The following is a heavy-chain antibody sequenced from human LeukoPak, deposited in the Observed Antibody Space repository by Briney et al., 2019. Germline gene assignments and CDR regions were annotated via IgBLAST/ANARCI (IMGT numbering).Heavy chain of an antibody. CDR1: GFTFSSYA. V-gene: IGHV3-23*01. J-gene: IGHJ4*02. CDR2: VSGYGGRS. D-gene: IGHD1-26*01. Sequence: PGGSLRVSCAASGFTFSSYAMTWVRQAPGKGLQWVSAVSGYGGRSYYADSVKGRFTISRDNSKNTLYLQMNSLRAEDTAVYYCAKDGGSYSANYGGAAESDNWGQGTLVTVSS. CDR3: AKDGGSYSANYGGAAESDN.